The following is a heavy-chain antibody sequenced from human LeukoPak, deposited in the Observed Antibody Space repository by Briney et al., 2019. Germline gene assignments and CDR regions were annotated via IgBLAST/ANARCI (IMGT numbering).Heavy chain of an antibody. CDR3: ARDQEGFDD. J-gene: IGHJ4*02. Sequence: PGASVKVSCKASGYTFTSNYIHWVRQAPGQGLEWMGMIYPRDGSTSYAQKFQGRVTVTRDTSTSTVHMELSGLRSEDTAVYYCARDQEGFDDWGQGTLVTVSS. CDR1: GYTFTSNY. V-gene: IGHV1-46*01. CDR2: IYPRDGST.